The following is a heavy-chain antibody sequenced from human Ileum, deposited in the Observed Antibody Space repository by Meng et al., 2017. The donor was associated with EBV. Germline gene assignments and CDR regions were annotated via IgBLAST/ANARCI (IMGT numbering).Heavy chain of an antibody. CDR2: IYGNDDK. CDR1: GFSLSGSGVA. V-gene: IGHV2-5*01. Sequence: QITLKESGPTLVKPXXXXTLTCPFSGFSLSGSGVAVGWIRQPPGKALEWLALIYGNDDKRYSPSLQSRLTITKDTSKNQVVLTMTNMDPVDTATYYCAHRRSSTFDSWGQGTLVTVSS. D-gene: IGHD2-2*01. J-gene: IGHJ4*02. CDR3: AHRRSSTFDS.